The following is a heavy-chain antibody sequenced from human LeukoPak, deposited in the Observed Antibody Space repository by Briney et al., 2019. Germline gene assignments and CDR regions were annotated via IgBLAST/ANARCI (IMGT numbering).Heavy chain of an antibody. CDR2: ISGSGGNT. D-gene: IGHD2-15*01. CDR1: GLTFSSYA. Sequence: GGSLRLSCAASGLTFSSYAMNWVRQAPGKGLEWVSGISGSGGNTYYADSVKGRFTISRDNSKNTLYVQMNSLRAEDTAVYYCAKDGACSGGRCGNLWYYYMDFWGKGTTVTVSS. J-gene: IGHJ6*03. V-gene: IGHV3-23*01. CDR3: AKDGACSGGRCGNLWYYYMDF.